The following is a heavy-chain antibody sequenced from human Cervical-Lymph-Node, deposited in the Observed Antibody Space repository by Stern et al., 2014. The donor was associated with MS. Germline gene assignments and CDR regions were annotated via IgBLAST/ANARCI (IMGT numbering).Heavy chain of an antibody. D-gene: IGHD3-3*01. V-gene: IGHV1-2*02. J-gene: IGHJ6*02. CDR1: GYIFTGYY. CDR3: ARDQRGITIFGVVTDYYYLGMDV. Sequence: QVQLVQSGAEVKKPGASVKVSCKTSGYIFTGYYIHWVRQAPGQGLEWMACINPNTGGTKYAQKFQGRVTMSRDTSISTAYVELSSLTSDDTAVYYCARDQRGITIFGVVTDYYYLGMDVWGQGTTVTVSS. CDR2: INPNTGGT.